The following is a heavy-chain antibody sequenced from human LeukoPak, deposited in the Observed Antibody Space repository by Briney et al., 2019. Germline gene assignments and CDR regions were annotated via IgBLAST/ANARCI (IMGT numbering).Heavy chain of an antibody. Sequence: PSETLSLTCTVTGASISSHYWRWIRQTPGTGLAWIGDIYGRGSTTYNPSLKSRVSISVDTSRNQFSLNLRSVTAADTAVYYCAKIEVGRFDPWGQGTLVTVSS. J-gene: IGHJ5*02. CDR3: AKIEVGRFDP. D-gene: IGHD1-26*01. CDR1: GASISSHY. CDR2: IYGRGST. V-gene: IGHV4-59*11.